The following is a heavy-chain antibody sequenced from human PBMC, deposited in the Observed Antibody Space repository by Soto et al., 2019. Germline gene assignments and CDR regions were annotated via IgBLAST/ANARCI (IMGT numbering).Heavy chain of an antibody. Sequence: GGSLRLSCAASGFTFSSYAMSWVRQAPGKGLEWVSAISGSGGSTYYADSVKGRFTISRDNSKNTLYLQMNSLRAEDTAVYYCAKDQVSQYYYGMDVWGQGTTVTVSS. CDR1: GFTFSSYA. CDR2: ISGSGGST. V-gene: IGHV3-23*01. J-gene: IGHJ6*02. CDR3: AKDQVSQYYYGMDV.